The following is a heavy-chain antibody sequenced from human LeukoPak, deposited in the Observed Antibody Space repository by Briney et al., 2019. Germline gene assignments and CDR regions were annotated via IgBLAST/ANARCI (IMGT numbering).Heavy chain of an antibody. V-gene: IGHV4-4*02. Sequence: SETLSLTCGVSGGSITTTNYWSWVRQSPGRGLEWIGEISLSGYTGFNPSLRGRVTMSLDESKNHLSLTLTSVPAPAPPIYYGSREGGPSSPLGHWARGILVTV. CDR3: SREGGPSSPLGH. D-gene: IGHD3-16*01. CDR2: ISLSGYT. J-gene: IGHJ1*01. CDR1: GGSITTTNY.